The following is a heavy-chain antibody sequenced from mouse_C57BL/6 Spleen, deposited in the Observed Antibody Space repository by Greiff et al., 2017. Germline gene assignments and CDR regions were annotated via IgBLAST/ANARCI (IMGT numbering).Heavy chain of an antibody. CDR1: GYTFTSYW. CDR2: IYPSDSET. CDR3: ARAVVAGYYFDY. D-gene: IGHD1-1*01. V-gene: IGHV1-61*01. Sequence: QVQLKQSGAELVRPGSSVKLSCKASGYTFTSYWMDWVKQRPGQGLEWIGNIYPSDSETHYNQKFKDKATLTVDKSSSTAYMQLSSLTSEDSAVYYCARAVVAGYYFDYWGQGTTLTVSS. J-gene: IGHJ2*01.